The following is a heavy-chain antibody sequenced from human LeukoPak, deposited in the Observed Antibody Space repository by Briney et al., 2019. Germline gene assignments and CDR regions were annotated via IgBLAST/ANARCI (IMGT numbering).Heavy chain of an antibody. J-gene: IGHJ5*02. D-gene: IGHD1-14*01. V-gene: IGHV4-39*01. CDR3: AGTGIRNWFDP. Sequence: PSETLSLTCSVSGDSISTTGYFWVWIRQSPGRDLEWIGSIFKSGNTFYNMSLKSRVTISVDTSKNEFSLNLTSVTASDTAVYYCAGTGIRNWFDPWGQGILVTVSS. CDR1: GDSISTTGYF. CDR2: IFKSGNT.